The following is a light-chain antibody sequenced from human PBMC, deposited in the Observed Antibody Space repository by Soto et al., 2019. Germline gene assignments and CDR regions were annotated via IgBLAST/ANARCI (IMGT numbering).Light chain of an antibody. V-gene: IGKV3-20*01. CDR2: AAS. CDR1: QSVSSN. Sequence: EFVFTQSPAGPSFSPVGRATLSCRASQSVSSNLAWYQQTPGQAPRLLIYAASSRATGIPDRFSGSGSGTDFTLTISRLEPEDFAVYYCQQYGSSVTFGQGTRLEI. J-gene: IGKJ5*01. CDR3: QQYGSSVT.